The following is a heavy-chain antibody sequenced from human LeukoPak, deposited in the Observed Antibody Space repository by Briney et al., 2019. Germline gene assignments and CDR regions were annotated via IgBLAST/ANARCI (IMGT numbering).Heavy chain of an antibody. CDR3: AKDSPVLLWFGELFSDYFDY. D-gene: IGHD3-10*01. Sequence: GGSLRLSCAASGFTFSSYAMSWVRQAPGKGLEWVPAISGSGGSTYYADSVKGRFTISRDNSKNTLYLEMNSLRAEDTAVYYCAKDSPVLLWFGELFSDYFDYWGQGTLVTVSS. CDR1: GFTFSSYA. J-gene: IGHJ4*02. V-gene: IGHV3-23*01. CDR2: ISGSGGST.